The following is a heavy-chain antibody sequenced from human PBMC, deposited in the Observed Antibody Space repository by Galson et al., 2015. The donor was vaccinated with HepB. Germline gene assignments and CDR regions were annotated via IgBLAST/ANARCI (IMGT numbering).Heavy chain of an antibody. Sequence: SLRLSCAASGFTFSSYAMSWVRQAPGKGLEWVSAISYDGSNKYYADSVKGRFTISRDNSKNTLYLQMNSLRAEDTAVYYCAREPYSSSWYWGGSYFDYWGQGTLVTVSS. V-gene: IGHV3-30-3*01. J-gene: IGHJ4*02. CDR3: AREPYSSSWYWGGSYFDY. D-gene: IGHD6-13*01. CDR2: ISYDGSNK. CDR1: GFTFSSYA.